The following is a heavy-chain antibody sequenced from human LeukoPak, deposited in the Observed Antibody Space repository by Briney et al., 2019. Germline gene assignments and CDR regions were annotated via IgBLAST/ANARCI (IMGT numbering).Heavy chain of an antibody. CDR2: ISGSGGST. Sequence: GGTLSLSCAASGFTFSSYGMSWVRQAPGKGLEWVSAISGSGGSTYYADSVKGRFTISRDNSKNTLYLQMNSLRAEDTAVYYCVRGGIVGASDYFDYWGQGTLVTVSS. V-gene: IGHV3-23*01. D-gene: IGHD1-26*01. CDR1: GFTFSSYG. CDR3: VRGGIVGASDYFDY. J-gene: IGHJ4*02.